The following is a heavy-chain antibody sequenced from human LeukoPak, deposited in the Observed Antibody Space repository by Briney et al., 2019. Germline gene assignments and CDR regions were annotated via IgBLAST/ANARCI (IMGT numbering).Heavy chain of an antibody. D-gene: IGHD6-19*01. Sequence: PGGSLRLSCEASGFSFSSYWMHWVRQAPGKGLEWVSGISWNSGSIGYADSVKGRFTISRDNAKNSLYLQMNSLRAEDTALYYCAKDLGLRVVSGWFPLNYYYYGMDVWGQGTTVTVSS. CDR1: GFSFSSYW. CDR3: AKDLGLRVVSGWFPLNYYYYGMDV. J-gene: IGHJ6*02. V-gene: IGHV3-9*01. CDR2: ISWNSGSI.